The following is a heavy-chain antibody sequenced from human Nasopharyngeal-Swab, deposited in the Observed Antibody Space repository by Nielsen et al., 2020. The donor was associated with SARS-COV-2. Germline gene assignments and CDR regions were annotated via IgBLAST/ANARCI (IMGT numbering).Heavy chain of an antibody. J-gene: IGHJ6*02. D-gene: IGHD6-19*01. CDR3: ARGHSSGWYDYYYYGMDV. Sequence: ASVKVSCKASGYTFTSYGISWLRQAPGQGLEWMGWISAYNGNTNYAQKLQGRVTMTTDTSPSTAYMELRCLRSDDTAVYYCARGHSSGWYDYYYYGMDVWGQGTTVTVSS. CDR1: GYTFTSYG. CDR2: ISAYNGNT. V-gene: IGHV1-18*01.